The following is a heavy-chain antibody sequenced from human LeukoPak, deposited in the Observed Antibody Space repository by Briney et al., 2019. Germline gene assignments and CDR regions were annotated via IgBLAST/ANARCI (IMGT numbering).Heavy chain of an antibody. CDR1: GGSISSSNW. D-gene: IGHD3-10*01. Sequence: SGTLSLTCAVSGGSISSSNWWSWVRQPPGKGLEWIGEIYHSGSTNYNPSLKSRVTISVDKSKNQFSLKLSSVTAADTAVYYCASFPPYMVRNDAFDIWGQGTMVTVSS. CDR3: ASFPPYMVRNDAFDI. CDR2: IYHSGST. J-gene: IGHJ3*02. V-gene: IGHV4-4*02.